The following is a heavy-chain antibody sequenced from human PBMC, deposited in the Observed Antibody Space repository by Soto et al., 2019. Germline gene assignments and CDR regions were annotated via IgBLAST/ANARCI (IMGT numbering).Heavy chain of an antibody. J-gene: IGHJ4*02. Sequence: EVHLLESGGGLVKPGGSLRLSCAASGFTFTNAWMTWIRQVPGKGLEWVGRIQSKTDGATTDHTAHVKGRFTISRDESKTTLYLDMNSLKTEDTALYYCTTSNYYESGTYPQAPFDYWGPGTLVTVSS. CDR2: IQSKTDGATT. CDR3: TTSNYYESGTYPQAPFDY. D-gene: IGHD3-10*01. V-gene: IGHV3-15*07. CDR1: GFTFTNAW.